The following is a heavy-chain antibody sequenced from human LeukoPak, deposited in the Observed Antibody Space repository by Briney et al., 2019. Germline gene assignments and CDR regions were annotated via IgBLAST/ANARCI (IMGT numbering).Heavy chain of an antibody. D-gene: IGHD2-2*02. V-gene: IGHV3-21*01. CDR1: GFTFSSYA. Sequence: GGSLRLSCAASGFTFSSYAMSWVRQAPGKGLEWVSSINSYSTNIYYADSVKGQFTISRDNAKNSLYQQMNSLRAEDTALYYCARGPYTDYWGQGTLVTVSS. J-gene: IGHJ4*02. CDR2: INSYSTNI. CDR3: ARGPYTDY.